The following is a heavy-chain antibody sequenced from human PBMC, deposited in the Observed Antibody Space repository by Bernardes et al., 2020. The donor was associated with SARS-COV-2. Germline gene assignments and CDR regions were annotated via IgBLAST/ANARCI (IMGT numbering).Heavy chain of an antibody. CDR2: IKPKVNNYAT. Sequence: GGSLRLSCAGSGFSFAGSPIHWVRQASGTGLEWVGRIKPKVNNYATEYATSVRGRCLITRDDSKTTAFLQMNGLTADDTGVYYCARALGLARGIDDAFDLWGRGTMVTVSS. CDR3: ARALGLARGIDDAFDL. V-gene: IGHV3-73*01. J-gene: IGHJ3*01. CDR1: GFSFAGSP. D-gene: IGHD3-10*01.